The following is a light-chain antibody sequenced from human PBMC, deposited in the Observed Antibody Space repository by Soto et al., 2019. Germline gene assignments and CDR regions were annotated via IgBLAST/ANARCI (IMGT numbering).Light chain of an antibody. Sequence: DIPMTQSPSTLSAAVGDRVTITCRASQSIDRWLAWYQQKPGKAPKVLIYKASSLETGVPSRFSGSGSGTEFTLTISSLQPDDFATYYCQQYRGYWTFGQGTKVEIK. CDR1: QSIDRW. CDR2: KAS. V-gene: IGKV1-5*03. CDR3: QQYRGYWT. J-gene: IGKJ1*01.